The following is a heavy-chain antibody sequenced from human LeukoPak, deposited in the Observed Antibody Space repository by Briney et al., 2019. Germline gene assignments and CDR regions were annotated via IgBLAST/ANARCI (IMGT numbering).Heavy chain of an antibody. J-gene: IGHJ4*02. D-gene: IGHD2-2*03. CDR2: INYSGDT. V-gene: IGHV4-39*07. CDR3: ARVDVVVVPSTKFDS. Sequence: PSETLSLTCTVSGGSIRSTTYYWGWVRQPPGKGLEWIGSINYSGDTYYNPSLKSRITISVDTSKNQFSLKLSSVTAADTAVYYCARVDVVVVPSTKFDSWGQGTLVTVSS. CDR1: GGSIRSTTYY.